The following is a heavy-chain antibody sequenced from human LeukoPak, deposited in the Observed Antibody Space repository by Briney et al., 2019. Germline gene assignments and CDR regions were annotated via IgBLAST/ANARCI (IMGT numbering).Heavy chain of an antibody. CDR3: ARGYLSGPGRRGLDFDY. J-gene: IGHJ4*02. V-gene: IGHV4-39*07. CDR2: IYYSGST. D-gene: IGHD1-14*01. Sequence: SETLSLTCTVSGGSISSSSYYWGWIRQPPGKGLEWIGSIYYSGSTYYNPSLKSRVTISVDTAKNQFSLKLSSVTAADTAVYYCARGYLSGPGRRGLDFDYWGQGTLVTVSS. CDR1: GGSISSSSYY.